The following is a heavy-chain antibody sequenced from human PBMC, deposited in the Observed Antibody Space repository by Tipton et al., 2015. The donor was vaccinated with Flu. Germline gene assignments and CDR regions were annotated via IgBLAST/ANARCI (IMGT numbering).Heavy chain of an antibody. J-gene: IGHJ4*02. CDR2: IYYSGST. Sequence: LRLSCTVSGGSISSSAYYWGWIRQTPGKGLEWIGDIYYSGSTFYNPSLKSRVTISLDKSTNQFSLRLSSMTAADTAIYYCAIDDFGSSWYGYWGQGSLVTVSS. CDR3: AIDDFGSSWYGY. CDR1: GGSISSSAYY. D-gene: IGHD6-13*01. V-gene: IGHV4-39*07.